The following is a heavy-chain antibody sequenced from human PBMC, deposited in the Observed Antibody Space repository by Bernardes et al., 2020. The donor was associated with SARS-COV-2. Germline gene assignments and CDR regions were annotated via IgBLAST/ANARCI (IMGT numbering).Heavy chain of an antibody. CDR2: ISGSADST. CDR1: GLTFNSYA. V-gene: IGHV3-23*01. J-gene: IGHJ4*02. D-gene: IGHD4-17*01. CDR3: ATETCVDDDCYFDW. Sequence: GGSLRLSCAASGLTFNSYAMNWVRQAPGKGLEWVSGISGSADSTYYGDPVKGRFTIPRDNTKSTLYLQMTSLRAEDTALYHCATETCVDDDCYFDWWGQGTLVTVSS.